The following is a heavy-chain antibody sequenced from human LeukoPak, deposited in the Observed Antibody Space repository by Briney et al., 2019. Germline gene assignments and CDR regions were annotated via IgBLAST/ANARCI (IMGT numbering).Heavy chain of an antibody. V-gene: IGHV1-18*01. J-gene: IGHJ4*02. D-gene: IGHD2/OR15-2a*01. CDR2: ISAYNGNT. Sequence: ASVKVSCKASGYTFTSYGISWVRQAPGQGLEWMGWISAYNGNTNYAQKLQGRVTMTTDTSASTAYMKLSSLRSEDTAVYYCARTIGAYYFDNWGQGTLVTVSS. CDR3: ARTIGAYYFDN. CDR1: GYTFTSYG.